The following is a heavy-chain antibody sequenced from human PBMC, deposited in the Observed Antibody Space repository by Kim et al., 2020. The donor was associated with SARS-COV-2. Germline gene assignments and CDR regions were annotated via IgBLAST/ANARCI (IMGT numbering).Heavy chain of an antibody. V-gene: IGHV3-73*01. J-gene: IGHJ3*02. D-gene: IGHD1-1*01. CDR3: TRIPATTLAFWDAFDI. Sequence: SVKGRFTIAGDDSKNTAYLEMNGLKPEDTAVYYCTRIPATTLAFWDAFDIWGQGTMVTVSS.